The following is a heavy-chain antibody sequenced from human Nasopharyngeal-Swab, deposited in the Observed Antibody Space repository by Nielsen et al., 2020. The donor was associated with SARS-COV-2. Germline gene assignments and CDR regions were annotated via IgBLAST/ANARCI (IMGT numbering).Heavy chain of an antibody. V-gene: IGHV4-4*02. CDR1: GGSISSSNW. CDR2: IYHSGST. Sequence: SETLSLTFAVSGGSISSSNWWSWVRQPPGKGLEWIGEIYHSGSTNYNPSPKSRVTISVDKSKNQFSLKLSSVTAADTAVYYCARDPGKETIFGVVNLYFDYWGQGTLVTVSS. D-gene: IGHD3-3*01. J-gene: IGHJ4*02. CDR3: ARDPGKETIFGVVNLYFDY.